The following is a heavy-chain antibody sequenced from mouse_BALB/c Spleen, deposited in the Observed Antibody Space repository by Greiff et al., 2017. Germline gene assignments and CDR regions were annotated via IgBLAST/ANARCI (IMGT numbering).Heavy chain of an antibody. CDR2: IYPYNGGT. CDR3: ARTYYRYDALAY. V-gene: IGHV1S29*02. CDR1: GYTFTDYN. Sequence: EVKLQESGPELVKPGASVKISCKASGYTFTDYNMHWVKQSHGKSLEWIGYIYPYNGGTGYNQKFKSKATLTVDNSSSTAYMELRSLTSEDSAVYYCARTYYRYDALAYWGQGTLVTVSA. J-gene: IGHJ3*01. D-gene: IGHD2-14*01.